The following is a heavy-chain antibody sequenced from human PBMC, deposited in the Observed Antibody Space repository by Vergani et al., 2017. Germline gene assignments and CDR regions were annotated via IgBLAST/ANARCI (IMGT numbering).Heavy chain of an antibody. V-gene: IGHV4-34*01. CDR3: ARNGYYGGYYYYGMDV. J-gene: IGHJ6*02. CDR1: GGSFSGYY. CDR2: INHSGST. Sequence: QVQLQQWGAGLLKPSETLSLTCAVYGGSFSGYYWSWIRQPPGKGLEWIGGINHSGSTNYNPSLKSRVTISVDTSKNPFSLKLSSVTAADTAVYYCARNGYYGGYYYYGMDVWGQGTTVTVSS. D-gene: IGHD4-17*01.